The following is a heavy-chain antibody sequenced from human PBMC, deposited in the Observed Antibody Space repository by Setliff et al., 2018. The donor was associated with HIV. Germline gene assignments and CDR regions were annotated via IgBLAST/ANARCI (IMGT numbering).Heavy chain of an antibody. D-gene: IGHD3-9*01. Sequence: SETLSLTCTVSGGFISSSSYYWGWIRQPPGKGLEWIGSIYYSGRTYYNPSLKSRVTISVDTSKNQVSLKLTSVTAADTAVYYCARYKCINFACVGFDIWGQGTVVTVSS. CDR3: ARYKCINFACVGFDI. CDR1: GGFISSSSYY. CDR2: IYYSGRT. V-gene: IGHV4-39*07. J-gene: IGHJ3*02.